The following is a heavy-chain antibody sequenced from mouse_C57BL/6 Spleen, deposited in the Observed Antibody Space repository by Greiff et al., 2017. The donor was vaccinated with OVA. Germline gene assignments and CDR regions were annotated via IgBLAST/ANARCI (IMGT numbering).Heavy chain of an antibody. V-gene: IGHV1-55*01. CDR1: GYTFTSYW. J-gene: IGHJ2*01. CDR3: ARKTYYYGSSSPSDY. D-gene: IGHD1-1*01. CDR2: IYPGSGST. Sequence: QAQLKQPGAELVKPGASVKMSCKASGYTFTSYWITWVKQRPGQGLEWIGDIYPGSGSTNYNEKFKSKATLTVDTSSSTAYMQLSSLTSEDSAVYYCARKTYYYGSSSPSDYWGQGTTLTVSS.